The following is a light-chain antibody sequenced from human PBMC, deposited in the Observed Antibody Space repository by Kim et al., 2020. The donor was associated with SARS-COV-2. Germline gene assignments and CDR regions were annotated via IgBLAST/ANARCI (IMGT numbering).Light chain of an antibody. CDR3: QKYNSAPWT. Sequence: ASVGDRVTITCRASQDIDNSLAWYQQKPGKVPKVLIYAASTLQSGVPSRFSGSGSGTEFTLTIGSLQTEDVATYYCQKYNSAPWTFGPGTKVDIK. CDR1: QDIDNS. J-gene: IGKJ1*01. V-gene: IGKV1-27*01. CDR2: AAS.